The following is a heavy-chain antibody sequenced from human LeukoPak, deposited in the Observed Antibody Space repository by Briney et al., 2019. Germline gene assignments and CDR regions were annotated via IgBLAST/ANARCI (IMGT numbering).Heavy chain of an antibody. CDR1: GGSISSYY. CDR2: IYYSGST. J-gene: IGHJ4*02. CDR3: ARRVVGAILDY. D-gene: IGHD1-26*01. Sequence: SETLSLTCTVSGGSISSYYWSWIRQPPGKGLEWIGYIYYSGSTNYNPSLKSRVTISVDTSKNQFSLKLSSVTAADTAVYYCARRVVGAILDYWAQGTLVTVSS. V-gene: IGHV4-59*08.